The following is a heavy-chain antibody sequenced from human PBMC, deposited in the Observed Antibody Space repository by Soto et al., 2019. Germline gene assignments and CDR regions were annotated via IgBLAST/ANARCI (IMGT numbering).Heavy chain of an antibody. J-gene: IGHJ3*02. CDR3: ASTSITMVRGRVRAFDI. Sequence: SETLSLTCTVSGGSISSYCWSWIRQPPGKGLEWIGYIYYSGSTNYNPSLKSRVTISVDTSKNQFSLKLSSVTAADTAVYYCASTSITMVRGRVRAFDIWGQGTMVTVSS. CDR2: IYYSGST. CDR1: GGSISSYC. V-gene: IGHV4-59*08. D-gene: IGHD3-10*01.